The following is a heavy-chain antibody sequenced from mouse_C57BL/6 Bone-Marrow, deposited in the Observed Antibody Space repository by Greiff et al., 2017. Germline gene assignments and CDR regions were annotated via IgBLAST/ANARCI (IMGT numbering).Heavy chain of an antibody. CDR1: GFTFTDYY. CDR3: VKAGGSRYAMDC. J-gene: IGHJ4*01. CDR2: IRNKANGYTS. V-gene: IGHV7-4*01. Sequence: EVHLVESGGGLVQPGASLRLSCAASGFTFTDYYMSWVRQPPGQAPEWLALIRNKANGYTSEYTASVKGRFTISRDNSQNILYLQMNTLRAEDSATYYCVKAGGSRYAMDCWGQGTTVTVSS.